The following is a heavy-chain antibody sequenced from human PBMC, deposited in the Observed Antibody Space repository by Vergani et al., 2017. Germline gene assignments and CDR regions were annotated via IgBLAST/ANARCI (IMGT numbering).Heavy chain of an antibody. CDR1: GYTFTGYY. CDR3: ARMERELLSGKAVDI. J-gene: IGHJ3*02. V-gene: IGHV1-2*02. CDR2: INPNSGGI. Sequence: QVQLVQSGAEVKKPGASVKVSCKASGYTFTGYYMHWVRQAPGQGLEWMGWINPNSGGINYAQKFQGRVTMTRDTSISTAYMELSRLRSDDTAVYYCARMERELLSGKAVDIWGQGTMVTVSS. D-gene: IGHD1-26*01.